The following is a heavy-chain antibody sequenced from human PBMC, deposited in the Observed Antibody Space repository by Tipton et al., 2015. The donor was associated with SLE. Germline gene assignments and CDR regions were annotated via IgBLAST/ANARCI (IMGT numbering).Heavy chain of an antibody. Sequence: TLSLTCTVSGGPISSSSYYWGWIRQPPGKGLEWIGSIYYSGSTYYNPSLKSRVTISVDTSKNQFSLKLSSVTAADTAVYYCASLHNYYYGMDVWGQGTTVTVSS. V-gene: IGHV4-39*07. CDR3: ASLHNYYYGMDV. CDR1: GGPISSSSYY. J-gene: IGHJ6*02. CDR2: IYYSGST.